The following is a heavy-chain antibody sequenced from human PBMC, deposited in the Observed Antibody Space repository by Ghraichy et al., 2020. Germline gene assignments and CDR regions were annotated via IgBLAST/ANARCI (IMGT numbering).Heavy chain of an antibody. V-gene: IGHV1-2*02. Sequence: ASVKVSCKASGYTFTGYYMHWVRQAPGQGLEWMGWINPNSGGTNYAQKFQGRVTMTRDTSISTAYMELSRLRSDDTAVYYCARDGGYYVNWFDPWGQGTLVTVSS. CDR1: GYTFTGYY. J-gene: IGHJ5*02. CDR3: ARDGGYYVNWFDP. CDR2: INPNSGGT. D-gene: IGHD3-22*01.